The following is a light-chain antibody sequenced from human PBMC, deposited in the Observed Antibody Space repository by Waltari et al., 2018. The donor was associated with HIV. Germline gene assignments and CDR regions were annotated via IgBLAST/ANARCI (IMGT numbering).Light chain of an antibody. CDR1: SSNIGSNA. V-gene: IGLV1-44*01. Sequence: QSALTQPPSASGSPGQSVTISCSGSSSNIGSNAVNWYRQLPGTAPKVLIYSNNQRPSGVPDRFSGSKSGTSASLAISGLQSEDDADYYCAAWDDSLNGLLFGGGTKLTVL. CDR2: SNN. J-gene: IGLJ2*01. CDR3: AAWDDSLNGLL.